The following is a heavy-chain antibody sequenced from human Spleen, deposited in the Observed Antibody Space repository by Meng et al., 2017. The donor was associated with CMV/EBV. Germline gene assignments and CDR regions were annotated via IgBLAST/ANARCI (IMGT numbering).Heavy chain of an antibody. V-gene: IGHV3-53*01. D-gene: IGHD4-17*01. CDR3: ARGGIGDSGFDI. CDR2: IYSGGST. CDR1: GFTVSSNY. Sequence: GESLKISCAASGFTVSSNYMSWVRQAPGKGLEWVSVIYSGGSTYYADSVKGRFTISRDNAKNSLYLQMNSLRAEDTAVYYCARGGIGDSGFDIWGQGTMVTVSS. J-gene: IGHJ3*02.